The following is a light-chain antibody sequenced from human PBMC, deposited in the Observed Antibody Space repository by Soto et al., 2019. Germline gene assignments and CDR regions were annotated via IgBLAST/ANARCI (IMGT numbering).Light chain of an antibody. CDR3: QQTYSTLDS. Sequence: DIQMTKSPSSLSPSVGDRVTITCRASQSISSYLNWYQQKPGKAPKLLIYAASSLQSGVASRFSGSGSGTDFTLTISSLQPEDFATYYCQQTYSTLDSFGQGTKLEIK. V-gene: IGKV1-39*01. CDR1: QSISSY. J-gene: IGKJ2*03. CDR2: AAS.